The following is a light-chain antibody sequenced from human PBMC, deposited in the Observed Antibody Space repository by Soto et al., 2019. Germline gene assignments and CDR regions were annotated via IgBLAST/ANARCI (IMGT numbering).Light chain of an antibody. CDR2: DVS. CDR3: SSYTSSSIYV. Sequence: QSALTQPASVSGSPGQSITISCTGTSSDVGGYNYVSWYQQHPGKAPKLTIYDVSNRPSGVSNRFSGSKSGNTASLTISGLQAEDEADYYCSSYTSSSIYVFGTGTKLTVL. CDR1: SSDVGGYNY. V-gene: IGLV2-14*01. J-gene: IGLJ1*01.